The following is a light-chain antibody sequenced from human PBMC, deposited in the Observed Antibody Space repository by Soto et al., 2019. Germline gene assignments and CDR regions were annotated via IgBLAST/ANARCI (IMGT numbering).Light chain of an antibody. CDR3: CSYAGDYTWV. CDR2: DVS. CDR1: SSDVGGYNY. Sequence: QSALTQPRSVSGSPGQSVTISCTGTSSDVGGYNYVSWYQQHPSKAPKLMIYDVSKRPSGVPDRFFGSKSGNTASLTISGLQAEDEADYYCCSYAGDYTWVFGGGTKLTVL. V-gene: IGLV2-11*01. J-gene: IGLJ3*02.